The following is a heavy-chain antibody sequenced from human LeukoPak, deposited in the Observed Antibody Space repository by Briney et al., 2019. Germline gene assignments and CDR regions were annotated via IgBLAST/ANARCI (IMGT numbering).Heavy chain of an antibody. CDR1: GGSISSYY. CDR2: IYYGGST. Sequence: SETLSLTCTVSGGSISSYYWSWIRQPPGKGLEWIGYIYYGGSTNYNPSLKSRVTISVDTSKNQFSLKLSSVTAADTAVYYCARRAVAGRYYGMDVWGQGTTVTVSS. V-gene: IGHV4-59*08. D-gene: IGHD6-19*01. J-gene: IGHJ6*02. CDR3: ARRAVAGRYYGMDV.